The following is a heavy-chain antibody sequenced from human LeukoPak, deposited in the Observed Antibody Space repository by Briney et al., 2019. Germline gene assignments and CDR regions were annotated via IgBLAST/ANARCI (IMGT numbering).Heavy chain of an antibody. Sequence: GGSLRLSCRASGFTFGGYWMYWVRQAPGEGLEWVANINFDGSEKNYVDSVKGRFTISRDNAKNSLYLQMNSLRAEDTAVYYCARDVVSSSPDFDYWGQGTLVTV. CDR1: GFTFGGYW. J-gene: IGHJ4*02. D-gene: IGHD6-6*01. CDR3: ARDVVSSSPDFDY. CDR2: INFDGSEK. V-gene: IGHV3-7*01.